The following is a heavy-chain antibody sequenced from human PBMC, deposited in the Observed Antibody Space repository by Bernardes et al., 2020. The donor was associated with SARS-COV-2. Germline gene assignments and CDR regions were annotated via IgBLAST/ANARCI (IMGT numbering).Heavy chain of an antibody. CDR2: ISAYNGNT. CDR1: GYTFTSYG. D-gene: IGHD4-17*01. Sequence: ASVKVSCMASGYTFTSYGISWVRQAPGQGLEWMGWISAYNGNTNYAQKLQGRVTMTTDTSTSTAYMELRSLRSDDTAVYYCARAVPDYGDYGYRTDYWGQGTLVTVSS. CDR3: ARAVPDYGDYGYRTDY. J-gene: IGHJ4*02. V-gene: IGHV1-18*01.